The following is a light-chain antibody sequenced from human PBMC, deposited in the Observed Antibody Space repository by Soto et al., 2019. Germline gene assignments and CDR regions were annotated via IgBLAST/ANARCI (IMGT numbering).Light chain of an antibody. CDR1: KLGDKY. CDR3: QAWDSTTVV. J-gene: IGLJ2*01. CDR2: QDT. Sequence: SSELTQPPSVSVSPGQTASITCSGDKLGDKYACWYQQKPGQSPVLVIYQDTKRPSGIPERFSGSNSGSTATLTISGTQAMDEADYYCQAWDSTTVVFGGGTKLTVL. V-gene: IGLV3-1*01.